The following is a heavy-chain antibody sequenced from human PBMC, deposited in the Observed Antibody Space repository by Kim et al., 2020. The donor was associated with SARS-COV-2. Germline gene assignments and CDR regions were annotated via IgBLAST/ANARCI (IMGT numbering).Heavy chain of an antibody. CDR2: ISWNSGSI. J-gene: IGHJ6*02. V-gene: IGHV3-9*01. CDR3: AKDSEGGSSWDFYYYYGMDV. Sequence: GGSLRLSCAASGFTFDDYAMHWVRQAPGKGLEWVSGISWNSGSIGYADSVKGRFTISRDNAKNSLYLQMNSLRAEDTALYYCAKDSEGGSSWDFYYYYGMDVWGQGTTVTVSS. CDR1: GFTFDDYA. D-gene: IGHD6-13*01.